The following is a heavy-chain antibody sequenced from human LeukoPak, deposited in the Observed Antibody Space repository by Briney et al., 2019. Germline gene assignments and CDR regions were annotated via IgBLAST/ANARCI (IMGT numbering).Heavy chain of an antibody. V-gene: IGHV1-46*01. D-gene: IGHD4-23*01. CDR2: INPSGGST. CDR3: ARHGVRWYQPVGAFDI. J-gene: IGHJ3*02. CDR1: GYTFTSYY. Sequence: ASVKVSCKASGYTFTSYYMHWVRQAPGQGLEWMGIINPSGGSTSYAQKFQGRVAMTRDTSASTVYMELSSLRSEDTAVYYCARHGVRWYQPVGAFDIWGQGTMVTVSS.